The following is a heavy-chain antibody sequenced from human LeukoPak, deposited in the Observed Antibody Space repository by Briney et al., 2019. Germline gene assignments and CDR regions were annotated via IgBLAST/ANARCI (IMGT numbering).Heavy chain of an antibody. V-gene: IGHV3-23*01. CDR3: AKPLAAGNPLYYFHY. J-gene: IGHJ4*02. CDR2: ISSSTPTT. Sequence: GGSLRLSCAASGFTFSNYAMNWVRRAPGKGLEWVSAISSSTPTTYYADSVKGRFTISRDNSRNTLYLQMNSLRAEDTAVYYCAKPLAAGNPLYYFHYWGQGTLVTVSS. D-gene: IGHD6-13*01. CDR1: GFTFSNYA.